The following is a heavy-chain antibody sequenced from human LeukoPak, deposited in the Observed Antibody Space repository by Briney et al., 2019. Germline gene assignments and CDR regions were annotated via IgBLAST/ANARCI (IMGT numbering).Heavy chain of an antibody. D-gene: IGHD3-10*01. CDR3: ARSRGPGSHWFDP. CDR1: GFSLSTST. V-gene: IGHV3-23*01. Sequence: GGSLRLSCRASGFSLSTSTMNWVRQAPGKGLEWVSTLSDATYYADSVQGRFTISRDNSKNTLYLQMDSLRSDDTAVYYCARSRGPGSHWFDPWGQGTLVTVSS. CDR2: LSDAT. J-gene: IGHJ5*02.